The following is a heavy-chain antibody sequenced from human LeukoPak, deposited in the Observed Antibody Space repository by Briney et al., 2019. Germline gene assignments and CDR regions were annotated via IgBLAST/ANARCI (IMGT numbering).Heavy chain of an antibody. Sequence: GASVKVSCKASGYTFSSYGISWVRQAPGQGLEWMGWISVYNANTDQSKKLQGRVTMTTDTSTSTAYMELRSLRSDDTAVYYCARDFDGDSSGRLLYFDYWGQGTLVTVSS. J-gene: IGHJ4*02. CDR2: ISVYNANT. D-gene: IGHD6-19*01. CDR3: ARDFDGDSSGRLLYFDY. V-gene: IGHV1-18*01. CDR1: GYTFSSYG.